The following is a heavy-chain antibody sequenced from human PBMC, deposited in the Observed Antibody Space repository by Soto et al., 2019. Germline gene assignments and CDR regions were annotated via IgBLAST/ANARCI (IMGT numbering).Heavy chain of an antibody. CDR3: ARKLELRGSYYYYYDMDV. Sequence: ASVKVSCKASGYTFTDYYMHWVRQAPGQGLEWMGWINPNSGGTNYAQKFQGRVTMTRDTSISTAYMELSRLRSDDTAVYYCARKLELRGSYYYYYDMDVWGQGTTVTVS. J-gene: IGHJ6*02. CDR1: GYTFTDYY. D-gene: IGHD1-7*01. CDR2: INPNSGGT. V-gene: IGHV1-2*02.